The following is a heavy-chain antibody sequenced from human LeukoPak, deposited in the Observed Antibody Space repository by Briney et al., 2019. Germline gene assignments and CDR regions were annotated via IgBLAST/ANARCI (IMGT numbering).Heavy chain of an antibody. D-gene: IGHD3-9*01. CDR1: GGSISSYY. CDR3: ARLPDYDILTGYYSGFDY. V-gene: IGHV4-59*08. J-gene: IGHJ4*02. Sequence: SETLSLTCTVSGGSISSYYWSWIRQPPGKGLEWIGYIYYSGSTNYNPSLKSRVTISVDTSRNQFSLKLSSVTAADTAVYYCARLPDYDILTGYYSGFDYWGQGTLVTVSS. CDR2: IYYSGST.